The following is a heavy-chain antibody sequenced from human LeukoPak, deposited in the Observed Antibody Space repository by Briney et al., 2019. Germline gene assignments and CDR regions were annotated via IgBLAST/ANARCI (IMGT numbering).Heavy chain of an antibody. CDR2: MDPHSGNT. V-gene: IGHV1-8*01. D-gene: IGHD3-10*01. J-gene: IGHJ5*02. Sequence: ASVKVSCKPSGYSFTSYDINWVRQATGPGLEWMGWMDPHSGNTRHAQKFQGRVTMTRNTSISTAYMELSSLRSQDTAVYYCARVVFTMVRGGGFDPWGQGTLVTVSS. CDR1: GYSFTSYD. CDR3: ARVVFTMVRGGGFDP.